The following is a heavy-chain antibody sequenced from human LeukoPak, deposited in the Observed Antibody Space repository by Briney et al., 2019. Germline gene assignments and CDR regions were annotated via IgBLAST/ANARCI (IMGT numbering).Heavy chain of an antibody. Sequence: GGSLRLSCAASGFTFSDFNMIWVRQAPGKGLEWVSYISSRSTTIHYADSVKGRFTISRDNAKNSLFLQMNSLRDEDTAVYYCAREEFYNAWIFDYWGQGNPVTASS. D-gene: IGHD3-10*01. CDR1: GFTFSDFN. CDR2: ISSRSTTI. CDR3: AREEFYNAWIFDY. J-gene: IGHJ4*02. V-gene: IGHV3-48*02.